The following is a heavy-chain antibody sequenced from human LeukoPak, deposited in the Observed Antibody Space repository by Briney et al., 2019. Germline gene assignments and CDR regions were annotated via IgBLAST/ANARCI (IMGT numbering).Heavy chain of an antibody. CDR2: ISYDGSNK. J-gene: IGHJ4*02. V-gene: IGHV3-30-3*01. CDR3: ARASFDSSGYYYFDY. Sequence: PGGSLRLSCAASGFTFSSYPMHWVRQAPGKGLEWVAVISYDGSNKDYADPVKCRFTISRDNSKNTLYLQMNSLRAEDTAMYYCARASFDSSGYYYFDYWGQGTLVTVSS. D-gene: IGHD3-22*01. CDR1: GFTFSSYP.